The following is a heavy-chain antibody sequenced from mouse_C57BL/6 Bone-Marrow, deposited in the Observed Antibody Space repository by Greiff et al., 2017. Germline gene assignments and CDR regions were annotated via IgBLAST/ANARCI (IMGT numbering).Heavy chain of an antibody. CDR1: GFSLTSYG. D-gene: IGHD2-4*01. J-gene: IGHJ1*03. CDR2: IWSGGST. V-gene: IGHV2-5*01. Sequence: QVQLKESGPGLVQPSQSLSITCTVSGFSLTSYGVHWVRQSPGKGLEWLGVIWSGGSTDYNAAFMSRLSITTDNSKSQVFFKMNSLQADDTAIYYCAKMEYYDYLRYFDVWGTGTTVTVSS. CDR3: AKMEYYDYLRYFDV.